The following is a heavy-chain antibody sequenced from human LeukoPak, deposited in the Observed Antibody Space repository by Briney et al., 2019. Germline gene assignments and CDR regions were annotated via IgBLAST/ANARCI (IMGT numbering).Heavy chain of an antibody. CDR1: GYTLTELS. J-gene: IGHJ4*02. CDR3: ATDSPTYYYDSSGYPPLD. D-gene: IGHD3-22*01. Sequence: GASVKVSCKVSGYTLTELSMHWVRQAPGKGLEWMGGFDPEDGETIYAQKFQGRVTMTEDTSTDTAYMELSSLRSEDTAVYYCATDSPTYYYDSSGYPPLDWGQGTLVTVPS. CDR2: FDPEDGET. V-gene: IGHV1-24*01.